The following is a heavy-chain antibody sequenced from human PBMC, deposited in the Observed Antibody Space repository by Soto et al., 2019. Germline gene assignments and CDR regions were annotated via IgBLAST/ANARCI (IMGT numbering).Heavy chain of an antibody. CDR2: ISYDGSNK. V-gene: IGHV3-30*18. Sequence: QVQLVESGGGVVQPGRSLRLSCAASGFTFSSYGMHWVRQAPGKGLEWVAVISYDGSNKYYADSVKGRFTISRDNSKNTLYLQMNSLRAEDTAVYYCAKDRRVDSSGYFPLDYWGQGTLVTVSS. CDR3: AKDRRVDSSGYFPLDY. J-gene: IGHJ4*02. D-gene: IGHD3-22*01. CDR1: GFTFSSYG.